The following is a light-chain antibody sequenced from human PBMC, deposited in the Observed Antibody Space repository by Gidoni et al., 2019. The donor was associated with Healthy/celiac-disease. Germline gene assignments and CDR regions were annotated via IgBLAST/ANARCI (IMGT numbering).Light chain of an antibody. CDR3: QQYYSTPT. Sequence: DIVMTQSPDSLAVSLGERATINCKSSQSVLYISNNKNYLAWYQQKPGQPPKLLIYWSSTRESGVPYRFSGSGSGTDFTLTISSLQAEDVAVYYCQQYYSTPTFGQGTRLEIK. CDR2: WSS. J-gene: IGKJ5*01. CDR1: QSVLYISNNKNY. V-gene: IGKV4-1*01.